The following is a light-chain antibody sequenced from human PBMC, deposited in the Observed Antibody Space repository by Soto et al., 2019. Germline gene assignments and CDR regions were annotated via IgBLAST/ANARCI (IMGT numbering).Light chain of an antibody. V-gene: IGKV3-11*01. Sequence: EIVLTQSPATLSLSPGERATLSCRASQSVSSYLAWYQQKPGQAPRLLIFDASNRGTGIPARFRGSGSGTDFALPISSREPEDFAVYYCQQRSNWPGTFGGGTKVEIK. J-gene: IGKJ4*01. CDR1: QSVSSY. CDR3: QQRSNWPGT. CDR2: DAS.